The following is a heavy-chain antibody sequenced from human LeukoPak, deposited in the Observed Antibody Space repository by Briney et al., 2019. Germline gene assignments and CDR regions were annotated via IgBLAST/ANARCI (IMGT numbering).Heavy chain of an antibody. CDR3: AKGFVVVVSATQSSWFDP. J-gene: IGHJ5*02. V-gene: IGHV3-43*01. Sequence: GGSLRLSCAASGFTFDDYTIHWVRQAPGKGLEWVSLISWDGGSTYYADSVKGRFTISRDNSKNTLYLQMNSLRAEDTAVYYCAKGFVVVVSATQSSWFDPWGQGTLVTVSS. D-gene: IGHD2-15*01. CDR2: ISWDGGST. CDR1: GFTFDDYT.